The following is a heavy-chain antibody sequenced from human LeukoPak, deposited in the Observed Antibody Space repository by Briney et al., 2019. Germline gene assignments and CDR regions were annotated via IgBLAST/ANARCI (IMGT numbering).Heavy chain of an antibody. J-gene: IGHJ4*02. CDR2: ISHSGTT. CDR1: GYSISSHYY. Sequence: SETLSLTCTVSGYSISSHYYWGWIRQPPGEGLEWIGSISHSGTTYYNPSLKSRVTISVDTSKNQFSLKLTSVTAADTAVYYCARDNVPGYFDYWGQGTLVTVSS. CDR3: ARDNVPGYFDY. V-gene: IGHV4-38-2*02. D-gene: IGHD2-8*01.